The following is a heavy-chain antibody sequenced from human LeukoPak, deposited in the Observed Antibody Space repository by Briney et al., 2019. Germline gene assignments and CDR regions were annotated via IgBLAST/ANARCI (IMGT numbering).Heavy chain of an antibody. CDR1: GFTFSSYA. CDR3: ARAPNHQLPPFDP. Sequence: TGGSLRLSCAASGFTFSSYAMHWVRQAPGKGLEWVAVISYDGSNKYYVDSVKGRFTISRDNSKNTLYLQMNSLRAEDTAVYYCARAPNHQLPPFDPWGQGTLVTVSS. J-gene: IGHJ5*02. D-gene: IGHD2-2*01. CDR2: ISYDGSNK. V-gene: IGHV3-30*04.